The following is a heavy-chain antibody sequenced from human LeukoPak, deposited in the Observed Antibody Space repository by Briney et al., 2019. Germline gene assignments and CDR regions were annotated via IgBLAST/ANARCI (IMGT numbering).Heavy chain of an antibody. Sequence: SETLSLTCAVYGGSFSGYYWSWIRQPPGKGLEWIGEINHSGSTSYNPSLKSRVTISVDTSKNQFSLKLSSVTAADTAVYYCARGGITIFGVVIQNWFDPWGQGTLVTVSS. J-gene: IGHJ5*02. CDR2: INHSGST. CDR1: GGSFSGYY. CDR3: ARGGITIFGVVIQNWFDP. D-gene: IGHD3-3*01. V-gene: IGHV4-34*01.